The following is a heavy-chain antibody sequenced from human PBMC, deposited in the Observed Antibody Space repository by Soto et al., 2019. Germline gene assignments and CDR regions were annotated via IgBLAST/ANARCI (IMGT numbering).Heavy chain of an antibody. Sequence: SETLSLTCTVSGGSISSYYWSWIRQPPGKGLEWIGYIYYSGSTNYNPSLKSRVTISVDTSKNQFSLKLSSVTAADTAVYYCARLPTTVVKGGYYFDYWAREPWSPSPQ. J-gene: IGHJ4*02. CDR2: IYYSGST. CDR3: ARLPTTVVKGGYYFDY. CDR1: GGSISSYY. D-gene: IGHD4-17*01. V-gene: IGHV4-59*01.